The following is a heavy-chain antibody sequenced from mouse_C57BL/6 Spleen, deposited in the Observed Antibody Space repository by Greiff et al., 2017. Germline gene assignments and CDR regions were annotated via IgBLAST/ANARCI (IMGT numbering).Heavy chain of an antibody. J-gene: IGHJ1*03. Sequence: EVQVVESGGGLVQPGGSMKLSCAASGFTFSDAWMDWVRQSPEKGLEWVAEIRNKANNHATYYAESVKGRFPISRTDSKSSVYLQMNSLRAEDTGIYYCNRPSYYCSRWYFDVWGTGTTVTVSS. D-gene: IGHD1-1*01. V-gene: IGHV6-6*01. CDR3: NRPSYYCSRWYFDV. CDR2: IRNKANNHAT. CDR1: GFTFSDAW.